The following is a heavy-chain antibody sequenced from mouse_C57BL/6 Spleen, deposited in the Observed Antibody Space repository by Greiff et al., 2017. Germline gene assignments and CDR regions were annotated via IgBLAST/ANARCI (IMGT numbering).Heavy chain of an antibody. CDR2: ISSGSSTI. CDR3: ARTYYSKEGFAY. Sequence: EVKLMESGGGLVKPGGSLKLSCAASGFTFSDYGMHWVRQAPETGLEWVAYISSGSSTIYYADTVKGRFTISRDNAKNTLFLQMTSLRSENTAMYYCARTYYSKEGFAYWGQGTLVTVSA. CDR1: GFTFSDYG. D-gene: IGHD2-5*01. V-gene: IGHV5-17*01. J-gene: IGHJ3*01.